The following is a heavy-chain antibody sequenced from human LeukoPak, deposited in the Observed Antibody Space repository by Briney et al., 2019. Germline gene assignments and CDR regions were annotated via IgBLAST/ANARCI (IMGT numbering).Heavy chain of an antibody. CDR1: GFTFSSYG. CDR3: ARETQGGGDAFDI. V-gene: IGHV3-74*01. CDR2: INSDGSTT. D-gene: IGHD1-26*01. Sequence: PGRSLRLSCAASGFTFSSYGMHWVRQAPGKGLVWVSHINSDGSTTSYADSVKGRFTISRDNAENTLYLQLNSLRADDTAVYYCARETQGGGDAFDIWGQGTMVTVSS. J-gene: IGHJ3*02.